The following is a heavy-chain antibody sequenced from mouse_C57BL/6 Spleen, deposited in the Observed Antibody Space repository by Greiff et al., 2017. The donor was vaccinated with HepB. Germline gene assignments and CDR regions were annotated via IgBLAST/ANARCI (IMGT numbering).Heavy chain of an antibody. CDR3: ARWYDYHINYAMDY. Sequence: QVQLQQPGAELVKPGASVKLSCKASGYTFTSYWMHWVKQRPGQGLEWIGMIHPNSGSTNYNEKFKSKATLTVDKSSSTAYMQLSSLTSEDSAVYYCARWYDYHINYAMDYWGQGTSVTVSS. CDR1: GYTFTSYW. J-gene: IGHJ4*01. CDR2: IHPNSGST. V-gene: IGHV1-64*01. D-gene: IGHD2-4*01.